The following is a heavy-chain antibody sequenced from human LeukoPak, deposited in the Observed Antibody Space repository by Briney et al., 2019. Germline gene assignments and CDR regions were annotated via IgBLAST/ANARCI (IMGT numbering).Heavy chain of an antibody. D-gene: IGHD6-13*01. CDR2: ISGSGGST. Sequence: GGSLRLSCAASGFPFSSYAMSWVRQAPGKGLEWVSAISGSGGSTYYADSVKGRFTISRDNSKNTLYLQMNSLRAEDTAVYYCAKDRGSSWSFNYWGQGNLVTVSS. CDR1: GFPFSSYA. J-gene: IGHJ4*02. CDR3: AKDRGSSWSFNY. V-gene: IGHV3-23*01.